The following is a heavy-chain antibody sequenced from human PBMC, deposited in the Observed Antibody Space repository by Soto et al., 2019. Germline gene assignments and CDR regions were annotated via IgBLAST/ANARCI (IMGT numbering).Heavy chain of an antibody. CDR3: ARDRGVAPPVAGNTHYYYYMDV. J-gene: IGHJ6*03. CDR1: GYSFTNYG. CDR2: ISAYNGNT. Sequence: QDQLVQSGVEVKKPGASVKVSCKASGYSFTNYGITWVRQAPGQGFEWMGWISAYNGNTNYAQKFQGRVTLTTDAATRTAYLELRSVRSDDPAVYYCARDRGVAPPVAGNTHYYYYMDVWGKGTTVTVSS. D-gene: IGHD6-19*01. V-gene: IGHV1-18*01.